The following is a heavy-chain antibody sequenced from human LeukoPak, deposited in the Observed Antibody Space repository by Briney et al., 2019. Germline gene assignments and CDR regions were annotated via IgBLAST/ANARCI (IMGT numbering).Heavy chain of an antibody. J-gene: IGHJ4*02. CDR2: ISCGSSYI. CDR1: GFTFSSYS. Sequence: GGSLRLSCAASGFTFSSYSMNWVRQAPGKGLEWVSSISCGSSYIYYADSVKGRFTISRDNAKNSLYLQMNSLRAEDTAVYYCARDERLPFDYWGQGTLVTVSS. CDR3: ARDERLPFDY. D-gene: IGHD3-3*01. V-gene: IGHV3-21*01.